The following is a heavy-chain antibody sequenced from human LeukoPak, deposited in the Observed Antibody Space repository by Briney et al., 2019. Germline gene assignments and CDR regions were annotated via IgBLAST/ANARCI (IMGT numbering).Heavy chain of an antibody. CDR1: GVTVSSYW. CDR2: INQHVSEN. D-gene: IGHD2-2*01. Sequence: GGSLGLSCAASGVTVSSYWMSWVRQTGGKGLEWFANINQHVSENSYVDSVKGRFTISRDNAKNSLFLQMNSLRVEDTAVYYCAREVCRRTSCYYYYYYYMDVWGKGTTVTVSS. CDR3: AREVCRRTSCYYYYYYYMDV. V-gene: IGHV3-7*01. J-gene: IGHJ6*03.